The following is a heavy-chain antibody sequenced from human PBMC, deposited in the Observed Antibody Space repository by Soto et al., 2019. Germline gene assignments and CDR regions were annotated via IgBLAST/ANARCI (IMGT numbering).Heavy chain of an antibody. CDR1: GYSFTRYC. Sequence: GESLKISCTVSGYSFTRYCIGWVRQLPGKGLEWMGIIYPGDSDTRYSPSFQGQVTISADKSISTAYLQWSSLKASDTAMYYCARLPIVGAIYFDYWGQGTLVTVS. CDR3: ARLPIVGAIYFDY. J-gene: IGHJ4*02. D-gene: IGHD1-26*01. CDR2: IYPGDSDT. V-gene: IGHV5-51*01.